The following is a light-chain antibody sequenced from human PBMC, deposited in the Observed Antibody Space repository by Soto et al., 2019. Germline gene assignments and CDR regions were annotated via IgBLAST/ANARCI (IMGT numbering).Light chain of an antibody. CDR1: SSNIGAGYD. V-gene: IGLV1-40*02. CDR2: GST. Sequence: QSVVSQPPSVSGALGQRVTISCTGSSSNIGAGYDAHWFQQVPGTAPKLLIYGSTNRPSGVPDRFSGSKSGTSASLAITGLQAEDEADYYCQSYDSSLGGNYVFGTGTKVTVL. J-gene: IGLJ1*01. CDR3: QSYDSSLGGNYV.